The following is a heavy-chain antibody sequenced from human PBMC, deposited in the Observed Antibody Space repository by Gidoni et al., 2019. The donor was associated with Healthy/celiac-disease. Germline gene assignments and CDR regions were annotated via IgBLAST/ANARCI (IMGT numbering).Heavy chain of an antibody. CDR1: GFTFSSYA. CDR3: AKLGLYYYDSSGYLDY. V-gene: IGHV3-23*01. CDR2: ISGSGGST. J-gene: IGHJ4*02. Sequence: EVQLLESGGGLVQPGGSLRLSCAASGFTFSSYAMSWVRQAPGKGLEWVSAISGSGGSTYYADSVKGRFTISRDNSKNTLYLQMNSLRAEDTAVYYCAKLGLYYYDSSGYLDYWGQGTLVTVSS. D-gene: IGHD3-22*01.